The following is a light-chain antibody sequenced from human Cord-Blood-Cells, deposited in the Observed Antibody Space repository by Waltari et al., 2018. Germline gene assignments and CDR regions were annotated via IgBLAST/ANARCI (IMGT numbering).Light chain of an antibody. CDR1: SSDVGSYNL. CDR2: EGS. J-gene: IGLJ2*01. V-gene: IGLV2-23*01. Sequence: QSALTQPASVSGSPGQSITISCTGTSSDVGSYNLVSWYQQHPGKAPKLMIYEGSKRPSGVSKRFSGSKSGNTASLTISGLQAEDEADYYCCSYAGSSTDVVVGGGTKLTVL. CDR3: CSYAGSSTDVV.